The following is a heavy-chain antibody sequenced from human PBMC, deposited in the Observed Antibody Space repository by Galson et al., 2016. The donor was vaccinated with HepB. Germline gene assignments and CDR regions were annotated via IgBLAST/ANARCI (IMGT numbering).Heavy chain of an antibody. Sequence: FLRLSCAASGFTFSDFAIHRVRQAPGKGLEYVAGISSNGDTTYFADSVKGRFTISRDNSKNTVYLQLSSLRVDDTAVYYCVKDGYSGSYDYWGQGTLVTVSS. CDR1: GFTFSDFA. D-gene: IGHD1-26*01. V-gene: IGHV3-64D*06. J-gene: IGHJ4*02. CDR3: VKDGYSGSYDY. CDR2: ISSNGDTT.